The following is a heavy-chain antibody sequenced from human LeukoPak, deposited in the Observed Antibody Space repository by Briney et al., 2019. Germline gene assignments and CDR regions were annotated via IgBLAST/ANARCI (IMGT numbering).Heavy chain of an antibody. J-gene: IGHJ4*02. CDR1: GFTFSSYA. V-gene: IGHV3-30-3*01. CDR2: ISYDGSNK. CDR3: AGGSSSALPFDY. D-gene: IGHD6-6*01. Sequence: PGGSLRLSCAASGFTFSSYAMHWVRQAPGKGLEWVAVISYDGSNKYYADSVKGRFTISRDNSKNTLYLQMNSLRAEDTAVYYCAGGSSSALPFDYWGQGTLVTVSS.